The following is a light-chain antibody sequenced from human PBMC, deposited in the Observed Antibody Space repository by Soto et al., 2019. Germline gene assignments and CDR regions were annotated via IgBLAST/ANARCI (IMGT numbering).Light chain of an antibody. CDR1: QSVSSSY. J-gene: IGKJ4*01. V-gene: IGKV3-20*01. CDR2: GAS. Sequence: EIVLTQSPGTLSLSPGERATLSCRASQSVSSSYLAWYQQKPGQAPRPLIYGASIRATGIPDRFSGSGSGTDFTLTISRLEPEDFAVFYCQQYGSPLPFGGGTKVEI. CDR3: QQYGSPLP.